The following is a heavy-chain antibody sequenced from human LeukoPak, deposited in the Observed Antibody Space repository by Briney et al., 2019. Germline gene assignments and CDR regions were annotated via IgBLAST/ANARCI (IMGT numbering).Heavy chain of an antibody. D-gene: IGHD2-8*01. Sequence: NPSETLSLTCTVSGGSISSGSYYWSWIRQPAGKGLEWIGRIYTSGSTNYNPSLKSRVTISVDTSKNQFSLKLSSVTAADTAVYYCARTYCTNGVCYPFDAFDIWGQGTMVTVSS. V-gene: IGHV4-61*02. CDR2: IYTSGST. J-gene: IGHJ3*02. CDR3: ARTYCTNGVCYPFDAFDI. CDR1: GGSISSGSYY.